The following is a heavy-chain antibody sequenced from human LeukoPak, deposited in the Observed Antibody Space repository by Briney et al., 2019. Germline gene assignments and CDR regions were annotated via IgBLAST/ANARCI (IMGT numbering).Heavy chain of an antibody. CDR1: GFTFSNYA. CDR3: VGCDRLRYLVY. CDR2: ISGSGGST. Sequence: GGSLRLSCAASGFTFSNYAMSWARQAPGKGLEWVSAISGSGGSTYYADSVKGRFTISRDNSKNTLYLQMNSLRAEDTAVYYCVGCDRLRYLVYWGQGTLVTVSS. D-gene: IGHD5-12*01. V-gene: IGHV3-23*01. J-gene: IGHJ4*02.